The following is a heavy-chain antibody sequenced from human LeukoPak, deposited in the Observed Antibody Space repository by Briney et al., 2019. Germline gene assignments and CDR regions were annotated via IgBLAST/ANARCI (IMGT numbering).Heavy chain of an antibody. CDR2: ISYDGSNK. D-gene: IGHD3-10*01. CDR3: ARAYYGVDAFDI. J-gene: IGHJ3*02. V-gene: IGHV3-30*04. Sequence: PGGALRLSCEASGFAFSSYAMHWVRQAPGKGLEWVAVISYDGSNKYYADSVKGRFTISRDNSKNTLYLQMNSLRAEDTAVYYCARAYYGVDAFDIWGQGTMVTVSS. CDR1: GFAFSSYA.